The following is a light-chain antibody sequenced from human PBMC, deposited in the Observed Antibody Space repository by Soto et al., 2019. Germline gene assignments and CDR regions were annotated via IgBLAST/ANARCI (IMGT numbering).Light chain of an antibody. J-gene: IGKJ5*01. CDR3: QKRSNWPTN. CDR1: QSVSSY. CDR2: DAS. V-gene: IGKV3-11*01. Sequence: EVVLTQSPATISSSPVAIPKLSCRASQSVSSYLVWYQQKPGQAPRLLIYDASNRATGIPARFSGSGSGTDFTLTISSLEPEDFAVYYCQKRSNWPTNFGQGKRRAIK.